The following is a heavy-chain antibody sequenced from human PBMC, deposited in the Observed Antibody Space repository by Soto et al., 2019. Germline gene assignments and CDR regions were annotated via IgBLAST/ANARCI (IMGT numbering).Heavy chain of an antibody. Sequence: SENLSLTCTVSGGSISSGGYSCSWIRQHPGKGLEWIGYIYYSGSTYYNPSLKSRVTISVDTSKNQFSLKLSSVTAADTAVYFCAREGNLGRWIQPLDSWGQGTLVTVS. J-gene: IGHJ4*02. V-gene: IGHV4-31*03. D-gene: IGHD2-2*03. CDR3: AREGNLGRWIQPLDS. CDR2: IYYSGST. CDR1: GGSISSGGYS.